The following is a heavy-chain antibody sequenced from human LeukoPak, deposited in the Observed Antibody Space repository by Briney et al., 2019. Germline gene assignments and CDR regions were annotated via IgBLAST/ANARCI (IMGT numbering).Heavy chain of an antibody. Sequence: GGSLRLSCAASGFTFSSYGIHWVRQAPGKGLEWLTVISYDGSNKYYADSVKGRFTISRDNPKNTLYLEMNSLRAEDTAVYYCAKRGGSYFDYWGQGTLVTVSS. D-gene: IGHD1-26*01. V-gene: IGHV3-30*18. CDR2: ISYDGSNK. CDR1: GFTFSSYG. CDR3: AKRGGSYFDY. J-gene: IGHJ4*02.